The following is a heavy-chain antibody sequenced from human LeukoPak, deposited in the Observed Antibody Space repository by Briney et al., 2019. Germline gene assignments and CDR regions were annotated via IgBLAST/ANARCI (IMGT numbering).Heavy chain of an antibody. CDR2: INPNSGGT. J-gene: IGHJ3*02. CDR3: ARPRGYSGYDRDGAFDI. CDR1: GYTFTGYY. D-gene: IGHD5-12*01. V-gene: IGHV1-2*02. Sequence: GASVKVSCKASGYTFTGYYMHWVRQAPGQGLEWMGWINPNSGGTNSVQKFQGRVTMTRDTSISTVYMEVSSLRSDDTAVYYCARPRGYSGYDRDGAFDIWGQGTMVTVSS.